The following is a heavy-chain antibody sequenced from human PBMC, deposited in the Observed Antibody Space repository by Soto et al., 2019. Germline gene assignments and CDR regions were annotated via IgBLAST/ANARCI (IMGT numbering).Heavy chain of an antibody. CDR1: GYSFPTFW. J-gene: IGHJ6*02. CDR3: ARLRGVTSRAYYDGMDV. D-gene: IGHD3-10*01. Sequence: GESLKISCKGSGYSFPTFWIAWVRQMPGKGLEWMGIVYPGYSDTRYSPAFQGQVTISADKSISTAYLQWSSLTASDTAMYYCARLRGVTSRAYYDGMDVWGQGTTVTVSS. CDR2: VYPGYSDT. V-gene: IGHV5-51*01.